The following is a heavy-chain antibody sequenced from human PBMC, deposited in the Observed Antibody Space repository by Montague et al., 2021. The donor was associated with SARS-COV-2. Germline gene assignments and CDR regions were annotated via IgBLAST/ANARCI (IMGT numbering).Heavy chain of an antibody. CDR2: TYYRSKWYN. CDR3: ARAYCGGDCYFYWYFDL. D-gene: IGHD2-21*02. Sequence: CAISGDSVSSNIATWNWIRQSPSRGLEWLGRTYYRSKWYNDYAVSVKSREIMNPYTSTNRISLQLNSVTPEDTAVYYCARAYCGGDCYFYWYFDLWGRGTLVTVSS. CDR1: GDSVSSNIAT. J-gene: IGHJ2*01. V-gene: IGHV6-1*01.